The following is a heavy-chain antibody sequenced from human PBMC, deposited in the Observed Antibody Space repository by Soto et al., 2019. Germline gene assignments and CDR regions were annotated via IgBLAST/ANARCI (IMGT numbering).Heavy chain of an antibody. CDR1: GFTFSSYW. Sequence: EVQLVESGGGLVQPGGSLRLSCAASGFTFSSYWMSWVRQAPGKGLEWVANIKQDGSEKYYVDSVKGRFTISRDNAKNSLYLQMNSLRADDTAVYYCAREDYDGAFDYWGQGTLVTVSS. V-gene: IGHV3-7*01. J-gene: IGHJ4*02. CDR2: IKQDGSEK. D-gene: IGHD4-17*01. CDR3: AREDYDGAFDY.